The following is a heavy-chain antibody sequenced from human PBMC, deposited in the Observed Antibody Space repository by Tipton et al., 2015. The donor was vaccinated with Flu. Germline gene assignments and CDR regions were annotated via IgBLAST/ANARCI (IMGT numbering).Heavy chain of an antibody. CDR2: ISGSGGST. V-gene: IGHV3-23*01. J-gene: IGHJ4*02. CDR1: GLTFSSYA. Sequence: SLRLSCAASGLTFSSYAMSWVRQAPGKGLEWVSAISGSGGSTYYADSVKGRFTISRDNSKNTLYLQMNSLRAEDTAVYYCAKDIVVVPAAIGFRSYFDYWGQGTLVTVSS. D-gene: IGHD2-2*02. CDR3: AKDIVVVPAAIGFRSYFDY.